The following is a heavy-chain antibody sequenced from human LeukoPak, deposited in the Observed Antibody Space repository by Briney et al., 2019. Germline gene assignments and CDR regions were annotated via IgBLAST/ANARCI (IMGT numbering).Heavy chain of an antibody. Sequence: GGSLRLSCAASGFTFSSYGMHWVRQAPGKGLEWVAVISYDGSNKYYADSVKGRFTISRDNSKNTLYLQMNSLRAEDTAVYYCANTYSSGYYYGPFDYWGQGTLVTVSS. J-gene: IGHJ4*02. CDR1: GFTFSSYG. V-gene: IGHV3-30*18. D-gene: IGHD3-22*01. CDR3: ANTYSSGYYYGPFDY. CDR2: ISYDGSNK.